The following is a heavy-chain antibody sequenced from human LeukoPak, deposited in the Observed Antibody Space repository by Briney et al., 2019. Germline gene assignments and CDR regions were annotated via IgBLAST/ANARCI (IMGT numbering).Heavy chain of an antibody. V-gene: IGHV3-30*18. Sequence: GGSLRLSCAASGFTFSSYGIHWVRQAPGKGLGWVAVISYDGSNKYYADSVKGRFTISRDNSKNTLYLQMNSLRAEDTAVYYCAKDSKIVGATFRSYHYMDVWGKGTAVTVSS. CDR3: AKDSKIVGATFRSYHYMDV. CDR1: GFTFSSYG. J-gene: IGHJ6*03. D-gene: IGHD1-26*01. CDR2: ISYDGSNK.